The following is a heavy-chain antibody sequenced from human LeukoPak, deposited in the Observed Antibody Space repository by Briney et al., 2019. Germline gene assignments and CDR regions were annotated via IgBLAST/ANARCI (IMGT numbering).Heavy chain of an antibody. CDR2: ISAYNGNT. V-gene: IGHV1-18*01. D-gene: IGHD3-10*01. CDR3: ARSGSYYYGSGSHFDY. J-gene: IGHJ4*02. Sequence: ASVKVSCKASGYTFTSYGISWVRLAPGQGLEWMGWISAYNGNTNYAQKLQGRVTMTTDTSTSTAYMELRSLRSDDTAVYYCARSGSYYYGSGSHFDYWGQGTLVTVSS. CDR1: GYTFTSYG.